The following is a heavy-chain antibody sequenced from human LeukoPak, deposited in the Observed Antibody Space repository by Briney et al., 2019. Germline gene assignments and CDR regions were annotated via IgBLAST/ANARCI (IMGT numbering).Heavy chain of an antibody. CDR1: GFIFSNAW. CDR2: IKSKSGGCTA. Sequence: PGGSLRLSCAASGFIFSNAWMSWVRQAPGKGLEWVGRIKSKSGGCTADYAAPVEGRFTISRDDSKNTLYLQMNSLKTEDTAVYYGGTGDAFDIWGQGTMVTVSS. J-gene: IGHJ3*02. CDR3: GTGDAFDI. V-gene: IGHV3-15*01.